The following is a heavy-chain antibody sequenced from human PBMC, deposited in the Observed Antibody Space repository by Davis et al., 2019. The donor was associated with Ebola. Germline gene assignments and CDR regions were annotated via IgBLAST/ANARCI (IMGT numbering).Heavy chain of an antibody. V-gene: IGHV3-23*01. CDR3: ARGPYRAAGGDV. CDR2: ISGSGGST. Sequence: PGGSLRLSCTDSVITFSSYSMSWVRQAPGKGLEWVSAISGSGGSTYYADSAKGRFTISRDNAKNSLYLQMNSLRADDTAVYYCARGPYRAAGGDVWGKGTTVTVSS. CDR1: VITFSSYS. J-gene: IGHJ6*04. D-gene: IGHD6-25*01.